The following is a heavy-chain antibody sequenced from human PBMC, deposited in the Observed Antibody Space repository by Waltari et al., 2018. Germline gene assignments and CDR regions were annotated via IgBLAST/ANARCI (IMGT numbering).Heavy chain of an antibody. D-gene: IGHD3-10*01. Sequence: QVQLQESGPGLVKPSETLSLTCAVSGYSISSGYYWGWIRQPPGKGLEWIGSIYHSGSTYYNPSLKSRVTISVDTSKNQFSLKLSSVTAADTAVYYCAREGSVLLWSQPGGGYFDYWGQGTLVTVSS. CDR2: IYHSGST. V-gene: IGHV4-38-2*02. J-gene: IGHJ4*02. CDR3: AREGSVLLWSQPGGGYFDY. CDR1: GYSISSGYY.